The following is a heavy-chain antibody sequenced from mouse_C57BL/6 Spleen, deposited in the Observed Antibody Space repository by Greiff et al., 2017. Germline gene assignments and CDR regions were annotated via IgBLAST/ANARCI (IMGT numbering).Heavy chain of an antibody. J-gene: IGHJ4*01. D-gene: IGHD2-3*01. Sequence: VQLQQSGAELVKPGASVKLSCTASGFNIKDYYMHWVKQRTEQGLEWIGRIDPEDGETKYAPNFQGKATITADTSSNTAYLQLSSLTSEDTSVYYCAREGNDGYIYYAMDYWGQGSSVTVSS. CDR3: AREGNDGYIYYAMDY. V-gene: IGHV14-2*01. CDR2: IDPEDGET. CDR1: GFNIKDYY.